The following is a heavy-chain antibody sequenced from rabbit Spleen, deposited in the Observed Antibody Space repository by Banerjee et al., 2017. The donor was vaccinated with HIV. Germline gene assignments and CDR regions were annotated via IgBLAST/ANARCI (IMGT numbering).Heavy chain of an antibody. Sequence: QEQLVESGGGLVKPEGSLKLSCTASGFSFSNKAVMCWVRQAPGKGLEWIACIEGGSSAFSYFASWAKGRFTISKTSSTTVTLQMTSLTAADTATYFCARASSSGVDIFWYYFNLWGQGTLVTVS. D-gene: IGHD1-1*01. CDR2: IEGGSSAFS. CDR1: GFSFSNKAV. V-gene: IGHV1S45*01. CDR3: ARASSSGVDIFWYYFNL. J-gene: IGHJ4*01.